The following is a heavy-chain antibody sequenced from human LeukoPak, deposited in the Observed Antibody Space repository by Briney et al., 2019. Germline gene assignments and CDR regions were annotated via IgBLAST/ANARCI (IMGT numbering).Heavy chain of an antibody. CDR3: ATVEEQHPYYYYGMDV. J-gene: IGHJ6*02. CDR2: ISAYNGNT. Sequence: GASVKVSCKASGYTFTSYGISWVRQAPGQGLEWMGWISAYNGNTNYAQKLQGRVTTTTDTSTSTAYMELRSLRSDDTAVYYCATVEEQHPYYYYGMDVWGQGTTVTVSS. D-gene: IGHD1-26*01. V-gene: IGHV1-18*01. CDR1: GYTFTSYG.